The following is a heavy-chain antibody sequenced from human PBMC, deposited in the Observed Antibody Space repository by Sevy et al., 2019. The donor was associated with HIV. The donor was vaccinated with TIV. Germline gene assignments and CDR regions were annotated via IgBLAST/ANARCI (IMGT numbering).Heavy chain of an antibody. V-gene: IGHV3-11*01. Sequence: GGSLRLSCAASGFTFSDYYMSWIRQAPGKGLEWVSYIIRSGSTINYEDSVKGRFTISRDNAKNSLYLQINSLRAEDTAVYYCARENTMIEEPGWFDPWGQGTLVTVSS. CDR3: ARENTMIEEPGWFDP. J-gene: IGHJ5*02. CDR1: GFTFSDYY. D-gene: IGHD3-22*01. CDR2: IIRSGSTI.